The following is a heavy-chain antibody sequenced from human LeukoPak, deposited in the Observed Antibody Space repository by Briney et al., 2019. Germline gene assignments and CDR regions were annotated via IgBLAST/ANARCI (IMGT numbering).Heavy chain of an antibody. Sequence: GGSLRLSCAASGFTFSSYSMIWVRQAAGKGLEWVSYISSSSTTIHYADSVKGRFTISRDNAKNSLYLQMDSLRDEDTAVYYCARPNCGGTYGMDVWGQGTTVTVS. J-gene: IGHJ6*02. V-gene: IGHV3-48*02. CDR3: ARPNCGGTYGMDV. CDR2: ISSSSTTI. D-gene: IGHD2-21*01. CDR1: GFTFSSYS.